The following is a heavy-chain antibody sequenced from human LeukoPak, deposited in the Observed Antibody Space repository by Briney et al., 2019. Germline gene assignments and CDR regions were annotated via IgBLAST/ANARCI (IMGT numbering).Heavy chain of an antibody. J-gene: IGHJ4*02. Sequence: GGSLRLSCAATGFTFSRYDMHWVRQATGKGLEWVSGIGTAGDTYYAGSVKGRFTISRENAKNSLYLQMNSLTAGDTAVYYCAGAGSETQWRAFDFWGQGALVTVFS. V-gene: IGHV3-13*01. CDR2: IGTAGDT. D-gene: IGHD6-19*01. CDR3: AGAGSETQWRAFDF. CDR1: GFTFSRYD.